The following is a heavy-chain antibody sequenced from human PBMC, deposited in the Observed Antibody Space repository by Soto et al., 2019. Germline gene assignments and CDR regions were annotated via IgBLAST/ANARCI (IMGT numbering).Heavy chain of an antibody. J-gene: IGHJ4*02. CDR1: GYTFTIYG. Sequence: ASVKVSCNASGYTFTIYGISWVRQAPGQGLERMGWIRAYNGNTNYAQKLQGRVPMTTDTSTSTAYMELRSLRCDDTAVYYCSRDFYGDSVVFDYWGQGTLLTVSS. V-gene: IGHV1-18*04. CDR2: IRAYNGNT. CDR3: SRDFYGDSVVFDY. D-gene: IGHD2-21*02.